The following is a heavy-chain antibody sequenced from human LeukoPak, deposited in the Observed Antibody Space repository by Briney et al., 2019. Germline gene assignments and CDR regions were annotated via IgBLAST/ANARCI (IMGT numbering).Heavy chain of an antibody. Sequence: GESLKISCKGSGYSFTSYWIGWVRQMPGKGLEWMGIIYPGDSDARYSPSFQGQVAISADKSISTAYLQWSSLKASDTAMYYCASPPIEYCSGGNCLFRDCWGQGTLVTVSS. J-gene: IGHJ4*02. CDR1: GYSFTSYW. V-gene: IGHV5-51*01. CDR3: ASPPIEYCSGGNCLFRDC. D-gene: IGHD2-15*01. CDR2: IYPGDSDA.